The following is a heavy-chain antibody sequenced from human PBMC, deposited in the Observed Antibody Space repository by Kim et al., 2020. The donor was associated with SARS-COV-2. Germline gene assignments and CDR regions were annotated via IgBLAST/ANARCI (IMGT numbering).Heavy chain of an antibody. J-gene: IGHJ3*02. D-gene: IGHD3-3*01. CDR2: ISSSSSYI. V-gene: IGHV3-21*01. CDR3: ARVKTDDFWSGYYLDAFDI. CDR1: GFTFSSYS. Sequence: GGSLRLSCAASGFTFSSYSMNWVRQAPGKGLEWVSSISSSSSYIYYADSVKGRFTISRDNAKNSLYLQMNSLRAEDTAVYYCARVKTDDFWSGYYLDAFDIWGQGTMVTVSS.